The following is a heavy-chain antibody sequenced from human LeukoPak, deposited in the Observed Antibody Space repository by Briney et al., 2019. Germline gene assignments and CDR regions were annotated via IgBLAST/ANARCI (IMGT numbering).Heavy chain of an antibody. CDR1: GGSISSGSYY. Sequence: SQTLSLTCTVSGGSISSGSYYWSWVRQPAGKGLEWIGRIYTSGSTNYNPSLKSRVSISVDTSKDQFSLKLSSVTAADTAVYYCARGRGSGHVLLPLDYWGQGTLVTVSS. J-gene: IGHJ4*02. CDR3: ARGRGSGHVLLPLDY. V-gene: IGHV4-61*02. CDR2: IYTSGST. D-gene: IGHD6-19*01.